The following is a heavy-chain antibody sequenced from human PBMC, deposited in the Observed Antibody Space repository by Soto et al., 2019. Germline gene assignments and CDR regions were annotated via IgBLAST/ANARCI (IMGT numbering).Heavy chain of an antibody. J-gene: IGHJ3*01. CDR2: IIPVFDKA. D-gene: IGHD3-10*01. CDR3: ARLRGDWGDAFDL. Sequence: QVQLVQSGADVKKPGSSVKVSCKTSGGSFGSSAISWVRQAPAQGLEWMGEIIPVFDKANYAQNFQDRLTITADESMGTVFMQLSSLRSDDTAVYFCARLRGDWGDAFDLWGQGTFVTVSS. CDR1: GGSFGSSA. V-gene: IGHV1-69*01.